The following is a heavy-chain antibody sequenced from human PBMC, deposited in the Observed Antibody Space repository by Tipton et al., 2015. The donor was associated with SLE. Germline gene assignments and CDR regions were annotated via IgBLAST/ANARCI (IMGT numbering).Heavy chain of an antibody. V-gene: IGHV4-59*01. CDR2: ISYSGST. D-gene: IGHD5-24*01. CDR1: GDSITSDY. J-gene: IGHJ5*02. Sequence: TLSLTCTVSGDSITSDYWTWIRQSPGKGLEWIGYISYSGSTNYNPSVRTRVSISLDTSKNQFSLKVKSVTTADTAVYYCARMRGGYNAHHWGQGILVTVSS. CDR3: ARMRGGYNAHH.